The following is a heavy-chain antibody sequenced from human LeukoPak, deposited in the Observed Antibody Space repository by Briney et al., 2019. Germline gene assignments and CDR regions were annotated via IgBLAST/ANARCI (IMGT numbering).Heavy chain of an antibody. CDR1: GGSISSGDYY. CDR2: IYYSGST. CDR3: ARDRGSSSWYYFDY. Sequence: PSQTLSLTCTVSGGSISSGDYYWSWIRQPPGKGLEWIVYIYYSGSTYYNPSLKSRVTISVDTSKNQFSLKLSSVTAADTAVYYCARDRGSSSWYYFDYWGQGTLVTVSS. D-gene: IGHD6-13*01. J-gene: IGHJ4*02. V-gene: IGHV4-30-4*01.